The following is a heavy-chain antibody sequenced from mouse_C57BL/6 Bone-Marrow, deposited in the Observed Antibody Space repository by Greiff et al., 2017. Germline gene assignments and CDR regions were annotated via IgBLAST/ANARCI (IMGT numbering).Heavy chain of an antibody. J-gene: IGHJ4*01. V-gene: IGHV1-26*01. CDR2: INPNNGGT. D-gene: IGHD1-1*01. CDR1: GYTFTDYY. CDR3: SREDGSSPYAMDD. Sequence: VQLQQSGPELVKPGASVKISCKASGYTFTDYYMNWVKQSHGKSLEWIGDINPNNGGTSYNQKFKGKATLTVDKSSSTAYMELRSLTSEDSAVYYCSREDGSSPYAMDDWGQGTSVTVSS.